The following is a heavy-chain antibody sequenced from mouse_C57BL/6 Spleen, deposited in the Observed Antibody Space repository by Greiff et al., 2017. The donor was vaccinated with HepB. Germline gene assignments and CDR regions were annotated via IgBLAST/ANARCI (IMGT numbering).Heavy chain of an antibody. Sequence: VQLQQSGPELVKPGASVKISCKASGYSFTGYYMNWVKQSPENSLEWIGEINPSTGGTTYNQKFKAKATLTVDKSSSTAYMQLKSLTSEDSAVYYCARGYSYWYFDVWGTGTTVTVSS. CDR3: ARGYSYWYFDV. CDR1: GYSFTGYY. J-gene: IGHJ1*03. V-gene: IGHV1-42*01. D-gene: IGHD2-12*01. CDR2: INPSTGGT.